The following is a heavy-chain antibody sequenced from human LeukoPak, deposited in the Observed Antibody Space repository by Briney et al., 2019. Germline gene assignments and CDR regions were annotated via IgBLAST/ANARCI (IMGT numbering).Heavy chain of an antibody. CDR2: ISAYNGNT. V-gene: IGHV1-18*01. J-gene: IGHJ6*03. D-gene: IGHD4-17*01. CDR3: ARGVTTVTPRVYYYMDV. Sequence: GASVKVSCKASGGTFSSYAISWVRQAPGQGLEWMGWISAYNGNTNYAQKLQGRVTMTTDTSTSTAYMELRSLRSDDTAVYYCARGVTTVTPRVYYYMDVWGKGTTVTVSS. CDR1: GGTFSSYA.